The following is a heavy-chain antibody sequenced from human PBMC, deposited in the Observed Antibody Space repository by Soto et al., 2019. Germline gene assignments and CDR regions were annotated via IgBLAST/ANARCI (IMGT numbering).Heavy chain of an antibody. CDR1: GGSISSGGYY. Sequence: PSETLSLTCTVFGGSISSGGYYWSWIRQHPGKGLEWIGYIYYSGSTYYNPSLKSRVTISVDTSKNQFSLKLSSVTAADTAVYYCARGSEYYYYSSGYYCKKRYHFYYWGQGTPVTVSS. J-gene: IGHJ4*02. CDR2: IYYSGST. D-gene: IGHD3-22*01. CDR3: ARGSEYYYYSSGYYCKKRYHFYY. V-gene: IGHV4-31*03.